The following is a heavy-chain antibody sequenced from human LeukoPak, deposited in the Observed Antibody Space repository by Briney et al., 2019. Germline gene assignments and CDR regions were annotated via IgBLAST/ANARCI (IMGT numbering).Heavy chain of an antibody. CDR2: IYYSGTT. Sequence: SETLSLTCTVSGGSISSSSYYWGWIRQPPGKGLEWIGSIYYSGTTYYNPSLKSRVTMSVDTSKNQFSLRLRSVTAADTAGYYCARGQARLAWFDPWGQGTLVTVSS. CDR3: ARGQARLAWFDP. V-gene: IGHV4-39*07. J-gene: IGHJ5*02. D-gene: IGHD6-19*01. CDR1: GGSISSSSYY.